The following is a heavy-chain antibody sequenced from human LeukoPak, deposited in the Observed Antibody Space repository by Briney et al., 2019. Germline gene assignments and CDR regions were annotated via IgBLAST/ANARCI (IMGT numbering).Heavy chain of an antibody. D-gene: IGHD6-19*01. J-gene: IGHJ4*02. V-gene: IGHV4-39*07. CDR3: ARCRGYSSGWYPFDY. Sequence: SETLSLTCTVSGGSISSSSYYWGWIRQPPGKGLEWIGSIYYSGSTYYNPSLKSRVTISVDTSKNQFSLKLSSVTAADTAVYYCARCRGYSSGWYPFDYWGQGTLVTVSS. CDR1: GGSISSSSYY. CDR2: IYYSGST.